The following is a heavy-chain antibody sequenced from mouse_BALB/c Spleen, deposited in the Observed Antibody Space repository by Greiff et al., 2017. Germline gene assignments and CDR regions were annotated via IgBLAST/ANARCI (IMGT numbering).Heavy chain of an antibody. D-gene: IGHD2-3*01. Sequence: DVHLVESGPGLVKPSQSLSLTCTVSGYSITSDYAWNWIRQFPGNKLEWMGYISYSGSTSYNPSLKSRISITRDTSKNQFFLQLNSVTTEDTATYYCARWLLRGAMDDWGQGTSVTVSS. V-gene: IGHV3-2*02. CDR2: ISYSGST. CDR3: ARWLLRGAMDD. CDR1: GYSITSDYA. J-gene: IGHJ4*01.